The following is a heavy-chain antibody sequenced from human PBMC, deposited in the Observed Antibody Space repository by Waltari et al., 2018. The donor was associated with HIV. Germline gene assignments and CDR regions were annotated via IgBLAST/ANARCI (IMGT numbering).Heavy chain of an antibody. CDR1: VYTFTGPY. J-gene: IGHJ3*02. CDR3: ASPVATIRNAFDI. CDR2: INPNSGGT. D-gene: IGHD5-12*01. Sequence: QVQLVQSGAEVKKPGASVKVSCKASVYTFTGPYMHWVRPAPGQGLEWMGRINPNSGGTNYAQKFQGRVTMTRDTSISTAYMELSRLRSDDTAVYYCASPVATIRNAFDIWGQGTMVTVSS. V-gene: IGHV1-2*06.